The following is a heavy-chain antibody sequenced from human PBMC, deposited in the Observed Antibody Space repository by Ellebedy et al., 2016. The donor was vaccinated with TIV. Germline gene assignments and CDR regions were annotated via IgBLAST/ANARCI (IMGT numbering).Heavy chain of an antibody. V-gene: IGHV4-39*07. CDR2: IYYGGST. J-gene: IGHJ4*02. CDR1: GGSISGSEYY. D-gene: IGHD6-19*01. CDR3: AEGRSGWYYFDY. Sequence: SETLSLTCSVSGGSISGSEYYWGWVRQPPGKGLEWIGGIYYGGSTYFNPSLKSRLTMSIDTSKSQFSLRLSSVTAADTAVYYCAEGRSGWYYFDYWGQGTLVTVSS.